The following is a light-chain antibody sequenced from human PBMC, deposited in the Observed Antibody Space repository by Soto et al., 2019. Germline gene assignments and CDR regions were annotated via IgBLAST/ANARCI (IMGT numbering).Light chain of an antibody. CDR1: QSITTT. CDR3: QQYDNYSLRT. CDR2: KAS. V-gene: IGKV1-5*03. Sequence: DIQMTQSPSTLSASVGDRATITCRASQSITTTLAWYQQKPGKAPKLLIYKASSLVSGIPSRFSGSGSGTEFTLTISSRQPDDFAIYYWQQYDNYSLRTFGGGTRVEIK. J-gene: IGKJ4*02.